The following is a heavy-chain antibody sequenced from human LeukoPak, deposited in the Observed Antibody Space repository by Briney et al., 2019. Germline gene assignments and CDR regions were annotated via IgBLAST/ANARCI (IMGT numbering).Heavy chain of an antibody. CDR3: ASLVQYGGIFGVDNYYFDY. D-gene: IGHD3-3*01. CDR1: GYSISSGYY. CDR2: IYHSGST. V-gene: IGHV4-38-2*01. J-gene: IGHJ4*02. Sequence: SETLSLTCAVSGYSISSGYYWGWIRQPPGKGLEWIRSIYHSGSTYYNPSLKSRVTISVDTSKNQFSLKLSSVTAADTAVYYCASLVQYGGIFGVDNYYFDYWGQGTLVTVSS.